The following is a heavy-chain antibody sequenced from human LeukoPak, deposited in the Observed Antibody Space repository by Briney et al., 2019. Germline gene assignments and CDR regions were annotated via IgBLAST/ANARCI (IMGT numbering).Heavy chain of an antibody. CDR2: IYTSGST. Sequence: PSETLSLTCTVPGGSISSYYWSWIRQPAGKGLEWIGRIYTSGSTNYNPSLKSRVTMSVDTSKNQFSLKLSSVTAADTAVYYCARAGYGSGSSYFDYWGQGTLVTVSS. V-gene: IGHV4-4*07. CDR3: ARAGYGSGSSYFDY. J-gene: IGHJ4*02. CDR1: GGSISSYY. D-gene: IGHD3-10*01.